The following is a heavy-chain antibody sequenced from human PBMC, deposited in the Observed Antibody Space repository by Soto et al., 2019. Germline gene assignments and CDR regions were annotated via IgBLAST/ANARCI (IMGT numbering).Heavy chain of an antibody. CDR2: INHSGST. J-gene: IGHJ5*02. V-gene: IGHV4-34*01. Sequence: SETLSLPCAVYGGSFSGYYWSWIRQPPGKGLEWIGEINHSGSTNYNPSLKSRVTISVDTSKNQFSLKLSSVTAADTAVYYCARGLASVGRSYDFWSGSSPGRYNWFDPWGQGTLVTVSS. CDR1: GGSFSGYY. CDR3: ARGLASVGRSYDFWSGSSPGRYNWFDP. D-gene: IGHD3-3*01.